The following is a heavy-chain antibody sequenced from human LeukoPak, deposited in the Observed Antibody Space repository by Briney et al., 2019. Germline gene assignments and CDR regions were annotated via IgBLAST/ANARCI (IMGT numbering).Heavy chain of an antibody. CDR1: GFAFSNYG. Sequence: GGSLRLSCAAPGFAFSNYGMNWVRQAPGKGLEWVSGITGSGSTTYYADSVKGRFTISRDNSKNTLYLQMNSLRAEDTAVYYCAKRRGLELLYYYYMDVWGKGTTVTVSS. CDR3: AKRRGLELLYYYYMDV. V-gene: IGHV3-23*01. J-gene: IGHJ6*03. D-gene: IGHD1-7*01. CDR2: ITGSGSTT.